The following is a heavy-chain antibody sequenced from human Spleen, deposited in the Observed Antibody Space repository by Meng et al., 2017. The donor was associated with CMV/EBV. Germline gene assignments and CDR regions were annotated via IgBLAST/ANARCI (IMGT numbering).Heavy chain of an antibody. J-gene: IGHJ6*02. D-gene: IGHD2-21*01. V-gene: IGHV3-30-3*01. CDR2: ISFDGRNK. CDR1: GFTFSDYA. CDR3: AKDLKMESYCGGDCYYGMDV. Sequence: GESLKISCVASGFTFSDYAMHWVRQAPGKGLDWVAVISFDGRNKYFVDSVKGRFTISRDNSKNTLYLQMNSLRAEDTAVYYCAKDLKMESYCGGDCYYGMDVWGQGTTVTVSS.